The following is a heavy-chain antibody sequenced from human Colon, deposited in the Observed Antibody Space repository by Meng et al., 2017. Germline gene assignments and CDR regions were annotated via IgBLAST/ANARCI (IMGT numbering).Heavy chain of an antibody. D-gene: IGHD3-22*01. CDR1: GGAISRGEW. CDR3: ASSDYYRSDY. V-gene: IGHV4-4*02. J-gene: IGHJ4*02. Sequence: VRVKEPGPGLGKQSATVDLTVGGAGGAISRGEWLSWVRQPAGKGLAWNGESSHSGSTNYSPSLKSRVTISLDKSKNQLSLKLNSVSAAATAVYYCASSDYYRSDYWGQGTLVTVSS. CDR2: SSHSGST.